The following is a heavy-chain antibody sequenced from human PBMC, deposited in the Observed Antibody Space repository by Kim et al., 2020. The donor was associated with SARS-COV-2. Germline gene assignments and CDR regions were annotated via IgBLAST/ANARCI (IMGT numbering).Heavy chain of an antibody. V-gene: IGHV3-30*18. Sequence: PGGSLRLSCAASGFTFSSYVIHWVRQAPGKGLEWVAMISYDGSNKYYADSVKGRFTISRDNSKNTLYLQMNSLRAEDTAVYYCAKDYYGSGSYSTGMDVWGQGTTVTVSS. D-gene: IGHD3-10*01. J-gene: IGHJ6*02. CDR1: GFTFSSYV. CDR2: ISYDGSNK. CDR3: AKDYYGSGSYSTGMDV.